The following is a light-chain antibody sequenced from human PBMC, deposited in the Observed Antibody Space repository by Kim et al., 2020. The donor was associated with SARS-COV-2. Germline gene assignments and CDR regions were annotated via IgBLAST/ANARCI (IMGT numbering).Light chain of an antibody. V-gene: IGKV1-NL1*01. Sequence: DIQMTQSPSSLSASVGDRVTITCRASQGISDSLVWYQQKPGKGPKLLLYAASRLESGVPSRFSGSGSGTDYTLTISSLQPEDFAIYYCQQYYTTPRTFGQGTKVDIK. J-gene: IGKJ1*01. CDR2: AAS. CDR3: QQYYTTPRT. CDR1: QGISDS.